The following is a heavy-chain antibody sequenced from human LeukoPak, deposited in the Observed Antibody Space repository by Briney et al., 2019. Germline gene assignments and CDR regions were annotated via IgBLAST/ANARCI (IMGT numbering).Heavy chain of an antibody. CDR3: AKDKGADTAMVYYYYGMDV. Sequence: GGSLRLSCAASGFTFYAYTMHWVRHGPGKGLEWVSLLSLDGGSTYYADSVKGRFTISRDNSKNSLYLQMNSLRTEDTALYYCAKDKGADTAMVYYYYGMDVWGQGTTVTVSS. J-gene: IGHJ6*02. CDR1: GFTFYAYT. V-gene: IGHV3-43*01. CDR2: LSLDGGST. D-gene: IGHD5-18*01.